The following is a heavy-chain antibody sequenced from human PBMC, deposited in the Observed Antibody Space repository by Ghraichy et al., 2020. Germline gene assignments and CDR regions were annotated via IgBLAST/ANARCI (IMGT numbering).Heavy chain of an antibody. J-gene: IGHJ4*02. CDR1: GFTFSSYA. Sequence: GESLNISCAASGFTFSSYAMHWVRQAPGKGLEWVAVISYDGSNKYYADSVKGRFTISRDNSKNTLYLQMNSLRAEDTAVYYCAREVVWELKGGYFDYWGQGTLVTVSS. V-gene: IGHV3-30*04. D-gene: IGHD1-26*01. CDR3: AREVVWELKGGYFDY. CDR2: ISYDGSNK.